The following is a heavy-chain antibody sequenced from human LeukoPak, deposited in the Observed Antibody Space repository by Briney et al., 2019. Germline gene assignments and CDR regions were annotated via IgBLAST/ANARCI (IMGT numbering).Heavy chain of an antibody. CDR2: IYYSGST. V-gene: IGHV4-31*03. CDR3: ARDKNGATPDY. CDR1: GGSISSGRYY. Sequence: PSETLSLTCTVSGGSISSGRYYWNWIRQHPGKGLEWIGYIYYSGSTYYNPSLISRVIISVDTSKNQFSLKLSSVTAADTAVYYCARDKNGATPDYWGQGALVTVSS. D-gene: IGHD2-15*01. J-gene: IGHJ4*02.